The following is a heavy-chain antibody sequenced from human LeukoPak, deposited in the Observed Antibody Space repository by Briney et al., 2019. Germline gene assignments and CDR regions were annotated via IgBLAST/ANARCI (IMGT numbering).Heavy chain of an antibody. CDR1: GGSISSGGYS. J-gene: IGHJ6*03. Sequence: SETLSLTCAVSGGSISSGGYSWSWIRQPPGKGLEWIGYIYHSGSTNYNPSLKSRVTISVDTSKNQFSLKLSSVTAADTAVYYCARDLGIAAAKAWYYMDVWGKGTTVTVSS. CDR2: IYHSGST. V-gene: IGHV4-30-2*01. D-gene: IGHD6-13*01. CDR3: ARDLGIAAAKAWYYMDV.